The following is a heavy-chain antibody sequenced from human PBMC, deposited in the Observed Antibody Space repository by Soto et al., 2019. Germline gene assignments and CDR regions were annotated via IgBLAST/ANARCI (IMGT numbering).Heavy chain of an antibody. Sequence: QITLKESGPTLVKPTQTLTLTCTFSGFSLTTRPVGVGWIRQPPGQALEWLGIAYWDDDNRYNPSLKSRLTLTKATSKHQVVLTMTNMDPADTATYYCAHRQLYNGAWNEGTFDYWGQGTLVTVSS. D-gene: IGHD1-1*01. CDR2: AYWDDDN. CDR3: AHRQLYNGAWNEGTFDY. V-gene: IGHV2-5*02. J-gene: IGHJ4*02. CDR1: GFSLTTRPVG.